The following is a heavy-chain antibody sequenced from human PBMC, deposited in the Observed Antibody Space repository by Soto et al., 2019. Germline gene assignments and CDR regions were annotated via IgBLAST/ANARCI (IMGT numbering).Heavy chain of an antibody. V-gene: IGHV4-59*01. CDR1: GGSISSYY. D-gene: IGHD6-13*01. CDR2: IYYSGST. Sequence: QVQLHESGPGLVKPSETLSLTCTVSGGSISSYYWSWIRQPPGKGLEWIGYIYYSGSTNYNPSLKSRVTISVDTSKNQFSLKLSSVTAADTAVYYCAREGSSPAKVDYWGQGTLVTVSS. CDR3: AREGSSPAKVDY. J-gene: IGHJ4*02.